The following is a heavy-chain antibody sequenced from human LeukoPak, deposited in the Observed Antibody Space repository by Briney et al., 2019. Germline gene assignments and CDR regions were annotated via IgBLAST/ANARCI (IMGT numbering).Heavy chain of an antibody. V-gene: IGHV4-34*11. J-gene: IGHJ4*02. CDR3: ARESRDDNNNYRPLDY. Sequence: SETLSLTCAVYGGSFSDYYWSWIRQPPGKGLEWIGTMYYSGSTYNNPSLKSRVTISGDTSKTQFSLKLSSVTAADTAVYYCARESRDDNNNYRPLDYWGQGTLVTVSS. CDR1: GGSFSDYY. D-gene: IGHD4-11*01. CDR2: MYYSGST.